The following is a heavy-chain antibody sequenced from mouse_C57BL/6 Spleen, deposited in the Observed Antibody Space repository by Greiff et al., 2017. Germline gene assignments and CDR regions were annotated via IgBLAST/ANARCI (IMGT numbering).Heavy chain of an antibody. CDR2: IYPRSGNT. J-gene: IGHJ3*01. CDR3: ARWAAQAPGFAY. D-gene: IGHD3-2*02. V-gene: IGHV1-81*01. CDR1: GYTFTSYG. Sequence: QVQLQQSGAELARPGASVKLSCKASGYTFTSYGISWVKQRTGQGLEWIGEIYPRSGNTYYNEKFKGKATLTADKSSSTAYMELRSLTSEDSAVYFCARWAAQAPGFAYWGQGTLVTVSA.